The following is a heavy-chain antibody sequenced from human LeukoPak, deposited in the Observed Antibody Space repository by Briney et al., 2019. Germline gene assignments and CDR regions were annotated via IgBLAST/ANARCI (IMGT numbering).Heavy chain of an antibody. CDR1: GFTFSSQA. CDR2: FTGSAGNI. J-gene: IGHJ5*02. D-gene: IGHD1-14*01. CDR3: AAGGGNTFNP. V-gene: IGHV3-23*01. Sequence: GGSLTLSCAASGFTFSSQALSWVRQAPGKGLEWVSSFTGSAGNIHYADSVKGRFTLSRDSSKGTMYLQMNSLRVDDTAMYFCAAGGGNTFNPWGQGILVTVSS.